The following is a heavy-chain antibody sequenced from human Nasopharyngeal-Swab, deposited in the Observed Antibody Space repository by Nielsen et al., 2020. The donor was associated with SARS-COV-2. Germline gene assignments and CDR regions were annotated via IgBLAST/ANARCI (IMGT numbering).Heavy chain of an antibody. D-gene: IGHD6-6*01. V-gene: IGHV4-34*01. CDR1: GGSFSGYY. Sequence: SETLSLTCAVYGGSFSGYYWSWIRQPPGKGLEWIGEINHSGSTNYNPSLKSRVTISVDTSKNQFSLKLSSVTAADTAVYYCARGALRSRVSSSGPKKRQNWFDPWGQGTLVTVS. CDR3: ARGALRSRVSSSGPKKRQNWFDP. J-gene: IGHJ5*02. CDR2: INHSGST.